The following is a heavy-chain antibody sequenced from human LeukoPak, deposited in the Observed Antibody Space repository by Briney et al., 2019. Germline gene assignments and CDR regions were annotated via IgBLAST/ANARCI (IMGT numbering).Heavy chain of an antibody. J-gene: IGHJ6*03. CDR2: TIPIFGTA. CDR1: RGTFSSYA. V-gene: IGHV1-69*05. Sequence: GASVKVSCKPSRGTFSSYAIRWVRQAPGQGLEWMGRTIPIFGTANYAPKFQGRLTITTDESTSTAYTELSSLRSEDTAVYYCARDRVAGGYYYYYMDVWGKGTTVTVSS. D-gene: IGHD6-19*01. CDR3: ARDRVAGGYYYYYMDV.